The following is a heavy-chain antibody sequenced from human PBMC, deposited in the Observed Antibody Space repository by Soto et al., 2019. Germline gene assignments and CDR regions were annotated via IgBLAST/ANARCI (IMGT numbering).Heavy chain of an antibody. D-gene: IGHD6-13*01. CDR3: AASSAIAAAGYFKF. Sequence: QVQLVQSGAEVKEPGSSVKVSCKASGDLFNNHAFNWVRQAPGQGLEWMGRFSPLFSTTNYAQKFQGRVTIGEDELTTIVYLEVNNLESDDTTMYYCAASSAIAAAGYFKFWGQGTLVTVSP. CDR2: FSPLFSTT. V-gene: IGHV1-69*01. CDR1: GDLFNNHA. J-gene: IGHJ4*02.